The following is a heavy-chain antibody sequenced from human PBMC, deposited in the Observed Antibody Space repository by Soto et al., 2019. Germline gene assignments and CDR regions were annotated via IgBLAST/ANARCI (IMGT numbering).Heavy chain of an antibody. Sequence: GGSLRLSCAASGFTFSGHYMDWVRQGAGKGLEWVGRTRNKVNSYTTQYAASVKDRFTISRDDSKNSLYLQMNSLKTEDTAVYYCAAARLGGGYHFYSGEGTLVNVS. CDR2: TRNKVNSYTT. V-gene: IGHV3-72*01. D-gene: IGHD5-12*01. CDR3: AAARLGGGYHFY. CDR1: GFTFSGHY. J-gene: IGHJ4*02.